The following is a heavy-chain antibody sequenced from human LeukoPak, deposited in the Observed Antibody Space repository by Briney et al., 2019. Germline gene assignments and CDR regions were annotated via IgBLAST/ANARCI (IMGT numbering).Heavy chain of an antibody. CDR3: ARILA. J-gene: IGHJ5*02. CDR1: GFTFTNYW. CDR2: IKPDGSEK. V-gene: IGHV3-7*03. D-gene: IGHD2-15*01. Sequence: PGGSLSLSWVASGFTFTNYWMNWFRQPPGKGLEWVANIKPDGSEKYYVDSVKGRFTISRDNAKNSLYLQMDSLRAEDTAVYYCARILAWGQGTLVTVSS.